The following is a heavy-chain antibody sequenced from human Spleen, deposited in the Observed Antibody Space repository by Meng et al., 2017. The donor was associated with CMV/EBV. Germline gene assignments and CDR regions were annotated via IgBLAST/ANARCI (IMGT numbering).Heavy chain of an antibody. V-gene: IGHV3-23*01. D-gene: IGHD3-16*01. Sequence: SCAASGFTFSSYAMSWVRQAPGKGLEWVSAISGSGGSTYYADSVKGRFTISRDNSKNTLYLQMNSLRAEDTAVYYCAKTLVESFTPDYWGQGTLITVSS. CDR2: ISGSGGST. CDR1: GFTFSSYA. J-gene: IGHJ4*02. CDR3: AKTLVESFTPDY.